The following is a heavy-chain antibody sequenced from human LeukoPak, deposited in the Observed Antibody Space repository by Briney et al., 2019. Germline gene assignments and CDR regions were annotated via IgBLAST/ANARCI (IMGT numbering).Heavy chain of an antibody. D-gene: IGHD1-14*01. CDR1: GGSLSGYY. Sequence: SETLSLTYAVSGGSLSGYYWTWIRQPPGKGLEWIGEINHSGSTNYNPSLKSRVTISVDTSRKQFFLRLSSVTAADTAMYYCASARRDHGRSFDYWGQGTLVTVSS. V-gene: IGHV4-34*01. CDR2: INHSGST. J-gene: IGHJ4*02. CDR3: ASARRDHGRSFDY.